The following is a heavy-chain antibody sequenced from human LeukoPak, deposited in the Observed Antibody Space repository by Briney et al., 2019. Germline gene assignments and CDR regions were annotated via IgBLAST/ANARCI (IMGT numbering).Heavy chain of an antibody. CDR3: ARDWGGSGSYFDY. D-gene: IGHD1-26*01. Sequence: ASVTVSCTTSGYTFTAYYMHWVRQAPGQGLEGIGWINPNSGDTKYAQNFQGRVTMTRDTSITTAHMELSRLRSDDTALYYCARDWGGSGSYFDYWGQGTLVTVSS. V-gene: IGHV1-2*02. CDR2: INPNSGDT. CDR1: GYTFTAYY. J-gene: IGHJ4*02.